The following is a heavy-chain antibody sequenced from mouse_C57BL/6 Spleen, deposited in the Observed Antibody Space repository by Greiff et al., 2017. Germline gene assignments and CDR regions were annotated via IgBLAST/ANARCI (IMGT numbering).Heavy chain of an antibody. CDR1: GFNIKDYY. CDR3: ARIYYDYDEGYAMGY. J-gene: IGHJ4*01. Sequence: VQLQQSGAELVKPGASVKLSCTASGFNIKDYYMHWVKQRPEQGLEWIGRIDPEDGETEYAPKFQGKATITADTSSNTAYLQLSSLTSEDTAVYYCARIYYDYDEGYAMGYWGQGASVTVAT. V-gene: IGHV14-2*01. CDR2: IDPEDGET. D-gene: IGHD2-4*01.